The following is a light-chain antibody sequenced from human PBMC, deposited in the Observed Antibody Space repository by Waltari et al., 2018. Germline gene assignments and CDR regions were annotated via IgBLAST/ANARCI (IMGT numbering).Light chain of an antibody. V-gene: IGKV3-15*01. J-gene: IGKJ2*01. CDR2: GVS. CDR1: QTVSSTS. Sequence: EIVLMQSPDTLSLSPGDGATISCRTSQTVSSTSLAWYQQKPGQPPRLLIYGVSTRATGVPARFSGSGSGTEFTLTISGLQSEDFAVYYCQQYNIGPPDTFGQGTKLEIK. CDR3: QQYNIGPPDT.